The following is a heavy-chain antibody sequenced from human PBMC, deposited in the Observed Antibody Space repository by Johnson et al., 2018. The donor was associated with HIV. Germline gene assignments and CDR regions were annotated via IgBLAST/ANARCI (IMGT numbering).Heavy chain of an antibody. J-gene: IGHJ3*02. CDR1: GFTFSDYY. CDR3: AREGAAAGPTDAFDI. D-gene: IGHD6-13*01. Sequence: EVQLVESGGGLVKPGGSLRLSCAASGFTFSDYYMSWIRQAPGKGLEWVSYISSSGSTYYANSVKGRFTISRDNSKNTLYLQMGSLRAEDMAVYYCAREGAAAGPTDAFDIWGQGTMVTVSS. CDR2: ISSSGST. V-gene: IGHV3-69-1*01.